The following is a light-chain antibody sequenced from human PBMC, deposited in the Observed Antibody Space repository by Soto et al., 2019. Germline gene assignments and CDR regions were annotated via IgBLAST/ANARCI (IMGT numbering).Light chain of an antibody. J-gene: IGLJ2*01. V-gene: IGLV2-23*02. CDR2: EVS. Sequence: QSALTQPASVSGSPGQSITISCTGTSSDVGTYNLVSWYQQHPGKAPKLMIYEVSKRPSGVSNRFSGSKSDNTASLTISGLQAEDEADYYCCSYARIRTIFGGGTKVTVL. CDR1: SSDVGTYNL. CDR3: CSYARIRTI.